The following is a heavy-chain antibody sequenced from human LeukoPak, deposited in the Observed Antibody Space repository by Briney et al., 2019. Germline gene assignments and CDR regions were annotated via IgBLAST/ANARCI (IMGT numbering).Heavy chain of an antibody. CDR1: GGSFSGYY. CDR2: INHSGST. J-gene: IGHJ3*02. D-gene: IGHD3-22*01. CDR3: ARGPYSYDSSGAFDI. V-gene: IGHV4-34*01. Sequence: SETLSLTCAVYGGSFSGYYWSWIRQPPGKGLEWIGEINHSGSTNYNPSLKSRVTISVDTSKNQFSLKLSSVTAADTAVYFCARGPYSYDSSGAFDIRGQGTMVTVSS.